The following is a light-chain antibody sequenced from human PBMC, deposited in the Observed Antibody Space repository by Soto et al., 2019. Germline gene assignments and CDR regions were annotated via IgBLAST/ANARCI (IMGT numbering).Light chain of an antibody. CDR1: SSDVGSYNL. Sequence: QSALTQPASVSGSPGQSITISCTGTSSDVGSYNLVSWYQQHPGKALKLIIYEGSKRPSGVSNRFSGSKSGNTASLTISGLQAEDEADYYCCSYAGSSTYGFGTGTKVTVL. CDR3: CSYAGSSTYG. J-gene: IGLJ1*01. CDR2: EGS. V-gene: IGLV2-23*01.